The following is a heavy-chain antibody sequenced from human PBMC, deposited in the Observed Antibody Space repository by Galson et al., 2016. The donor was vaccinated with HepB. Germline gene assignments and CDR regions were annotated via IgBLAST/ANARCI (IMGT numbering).Heavy chain of an antibody. Sequence: SLRLSCAASGFTFSSYAMHWVRQAPGKGLEWVAIISYGGTDIYYADSVKGRFTISRDNSNNTLYLQMNSLRAEDTAVYYWAKAQWEIRHAMDVWGQGTTVSVSS. CDR2: ISYGGTDI. CDR3: AKAQWEIRHAMDV. CDR1: GFTFSSYA. D-gene: IGHD1-26*01. V-gene: IGHV3-30*04. J-gene: IGHJ6*02.